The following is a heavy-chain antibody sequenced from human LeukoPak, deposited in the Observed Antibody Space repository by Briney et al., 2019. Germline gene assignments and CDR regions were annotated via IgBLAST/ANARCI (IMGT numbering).Heavy chain of an antibody. CDR3: VRGGTYYLPY. CDR1: GDSISSGDYY. D-gene: IGHD1-26*01. V-gene: IGHV4-61*02. J-gene: IGHJ4*02. CDR2: ISSSGST. Sequence: SETLSLTCTVSGDSISSGDYYWSWIRQPAGKGLEWIGRISSSGSTNYNPSLKSRVTISVDTSKNQLSLRLNSVTAADTAIYYCVRGGTYYLPYWGQGILVTVSS.